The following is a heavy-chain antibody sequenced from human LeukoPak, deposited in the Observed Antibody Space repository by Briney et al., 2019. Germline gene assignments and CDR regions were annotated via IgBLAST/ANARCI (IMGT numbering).Heavy chain of an antibody. D-gene: IGHD3-16*01. CDR2: IKQDGSEK. V-gene: IGHV3-7*01. J-gene: IGHJ3*02. CDR1: GFTFSSYW. Sequence: GGSLRLSCAASGFTFSSYWMSWVRQAPGKGLEWVANIKQDGSEKYYVDSVKGRFTISRDNAKNSLYLQMNSLRAEDTAVYYCARLGGYVSCSPRYRAFDIWGQGTMVTVSS. CDR3: ARLGGYVSCSPRYRAFDI.